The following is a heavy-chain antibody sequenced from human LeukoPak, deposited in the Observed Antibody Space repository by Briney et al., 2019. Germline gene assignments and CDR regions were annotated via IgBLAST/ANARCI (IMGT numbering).Heavy chain of an antibody. J-gene: IGHJ4*02. V-gene: IGHV3-53*01. CDR1: GFIVSHNY. CDR3: ARNLYYYGSSGYYYY. Sequence: GGSLRLSCAASGFIVSHNYMTWVRQAPGKGLEWISVIYIDGTTYYADSVKGRFTISRDNSKNTLYLQMNSLRAEDTAVYYCARNLYYYGSSGYYYYWGQGTLVTVSS. CDR2: IYIDGTT. D-gene: IGHD3-22*01.